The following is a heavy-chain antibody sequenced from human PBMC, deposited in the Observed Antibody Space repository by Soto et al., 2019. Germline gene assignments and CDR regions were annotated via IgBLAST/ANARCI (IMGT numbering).Heavy chain of an antibody. J-gene: IGHJ6*02. CDR2: FDPEDGET. D-gene: IGHD3-10*01. CDR3: ATDRSSGYGMDV. CDR1: GYTLTELS. Sequence: ASVKVSCKVSGYTLTELSMHWVRQAPGKGLEWMGGFDPEDGETIYAQKFQGRVTMTEDTSTDTAYMELSSLRSEDTAVYYCATDRSSGYGMDVWGQGTTVTVSS. V-gene: IGHV1-24*01.